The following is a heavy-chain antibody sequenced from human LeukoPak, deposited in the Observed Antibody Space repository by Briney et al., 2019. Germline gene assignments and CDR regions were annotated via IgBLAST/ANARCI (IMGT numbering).Heavy chain of an antibody. D-gene: IGHD3-10*01. CDR1: GGTLSALS. V-gene: IGHV1-24*01. CDR3: AAGPGIESGRYWADY. J-gene: IGHJ4*02. Sequence: GASVKVSCKVSGGTLSALSVHWVRQAPGKGLVWMGGFDPEDGETIYAQKFQGRVTMTEDTSTETAYLEVDRLTSEDTAVYYCAAGPGIESGRYWADYWGQGTLIIVSS. CDR2: FDPEDGET.